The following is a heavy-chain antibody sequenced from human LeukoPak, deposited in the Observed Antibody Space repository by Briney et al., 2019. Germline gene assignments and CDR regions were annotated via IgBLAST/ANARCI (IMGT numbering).Heavy chain of an antibody. V-gene: IGHV1-18*01. CDR2: ISAYNGNT. J-gene: IGHJ4*02. Sequence: ASVKVSCKASGYTFTSYGISWVRQAPGQGLEWMGWISAYNGNTNYAQKLQGRVTMITDTSTSTAYMELRSLRSDDTAVYYCAREDCSSTSCYGPTLQPWAYWGQGTLVTVSS. CDR1: GYTFTSYG. D-gene: IGHD2-2*01. CDR3: AREDCSSTSCYGPTLQPWAY.